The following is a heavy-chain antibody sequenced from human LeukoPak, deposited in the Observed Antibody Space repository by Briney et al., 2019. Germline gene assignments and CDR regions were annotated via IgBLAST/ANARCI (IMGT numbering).Heavy chain of an antibody. CDR3: TRSPYYYDSSGYYFDY. CDR2: IRSKAYGGTT. D-gene: IGHD3-22*01. J-gene: IGHJ4*02. Sequence: RSLRLSCTASGFTFGDYAMSWVRQAPGKGLEWVGFIRSKAYGGTTEYAASVKGRFTISRDDSKSIAYLQMNSLKTEDTAVYYCTRSPYYYDSSGYYFDYWGQGTLVTVSS. CDR1: GFTFGDYA. V-gene: IGHV3-49*04.